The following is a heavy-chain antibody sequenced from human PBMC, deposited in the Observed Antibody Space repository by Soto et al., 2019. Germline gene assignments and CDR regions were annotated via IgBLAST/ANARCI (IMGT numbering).Heavy chain of an antibody. CDR2: ISAYKGNT. Sequence: ASVKVFCKASGYAFTSFGISWVRQAPGQGLEWMGWISAYKGNTNYAQKLQGRVNMTTDTSTSTAYIELRSLRSDDTAVYYCARDPKPYYDFWSGYYSVYMDVWGKGTTVTVSS. D-gene: IGHD3-3*01. CDR3: ARDPKPYYDFWSGYYSVYMDV. V-gene: IGHV1-18*01. J-gene: IGHJ6*03. CDR1: GYAFTSFG.